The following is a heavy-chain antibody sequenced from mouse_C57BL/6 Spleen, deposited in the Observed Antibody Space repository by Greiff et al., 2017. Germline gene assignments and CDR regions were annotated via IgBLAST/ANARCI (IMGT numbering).Heavy chain of an antibody. CDR2: IDPETGGT. V-gene: IGHV1-15*01. Sequence: QVQLKQSGAELVRPGASVTLSCKASGYTFTDYEMHWVKQTPVHGLEWIGAIDPETGGTAYNQKFKGKAILTADKSSSTAYMELRSLTSEDSAVYYCTRGDYGNYSYYFDYWGQGTTLTVSS. D-gene: IGHD2-1*01. CDR1: GYTFTDYE. CDR3: TRGDYGNYSYYFDY. J-gene: IGHJ2*01.